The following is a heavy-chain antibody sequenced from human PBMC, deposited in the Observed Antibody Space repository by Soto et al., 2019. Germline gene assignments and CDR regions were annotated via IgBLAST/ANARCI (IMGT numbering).Heavy chain of an antibody. V-gene: IGHV3-33*01. CDR3: ARSEALYFDY. J-gene: IGHJ4*02. CDR2: IWYDGNNK. Sequence: QVQLVESGGGVVQPGRSLRLSCAASGFTFSSYGMHWVRQAPGKGLEWVAVIWYDGNNKYYADSVKGRFTISRDNSKNTLYLQMNSLRAEDTAVYYRARSEALYFDYWGQGTLVTVSS. CDR1: GFTFSSYG.